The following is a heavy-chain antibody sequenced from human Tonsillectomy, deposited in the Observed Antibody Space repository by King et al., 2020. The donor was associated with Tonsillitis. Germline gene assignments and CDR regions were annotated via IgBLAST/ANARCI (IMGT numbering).Heavy chain of an antibody. CDR2: TRNKANSYTT. CDR1: GFIFSDHY. D-gene: IGHD2-2*01. V-gene: IGHV3-72*01. CDR3: GRVSCRSTSCFLDF. Sequence: VQLVESGGGLVQPGGSLRLSCVASGFIFSDHYMDWVRQAPGKGLEWVGRTRNKANSYTTDYAASVKGRFSILRDDSKNSLYLQINSLKTEDTAVYYCGRVSCRSTSCFLDFWGQGTLVTVSS. J-gene: IGHJ4*02.